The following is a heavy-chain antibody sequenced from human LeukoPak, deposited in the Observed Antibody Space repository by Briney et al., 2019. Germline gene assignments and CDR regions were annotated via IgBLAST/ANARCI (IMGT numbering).Heavy chain of an antibody. V-gene: IGHV4-4*02. Sequence: PSGTLSLTCAVSGGSISTNNWWHWVRQSPGKGLEWIGEIYHTGSTNYNPSLKSRVTMSIDTPKNQFSLKVNSVTAADTALYYCSRRVWVGATYYYDYWGQGTLVTVSS. CDR1: GGSISTNNW. D-gene: IGHD3-16*01. CDR3: SRRVWVGATYYYDY. CDR2: IYHTGST. J-gene: IGHJ4*02.